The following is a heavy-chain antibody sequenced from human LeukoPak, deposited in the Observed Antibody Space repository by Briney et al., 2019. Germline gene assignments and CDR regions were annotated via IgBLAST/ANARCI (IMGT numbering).Heavy chain of an antibody. D-gene: IGHD4-23*01. Sequence: SVKVSCKASGGTFSSYAISWVRQAPGQGLEWMGRIIPILGIANYAQKFQGRVTITADKSTSTAYMELSSLRSEDTAVYYCARDNDDYGGNKYYFDYWGQGTLVTVSS. J-gene: IGHJ4*02. V-gene: IGHV1-69*04. CDR1: GGTFSSYA. CDR2: IIPILGIA. CDR3: ARDNDDYGGNKYYFDY.